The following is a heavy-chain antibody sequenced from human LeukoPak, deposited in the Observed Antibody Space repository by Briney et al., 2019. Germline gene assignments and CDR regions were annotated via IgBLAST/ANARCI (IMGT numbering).Heavy chain of an antibody. J-gene: IGHJ6*02. Sequence: GGSLRLSCAASGFTFTTYSMNWVRQAPGKGLEWGSYISSSSSTIYYADSVKGRFPISRDNAKSSLYLQMNSLRAEDTAVYYCARARSQYCSGGSCSPAGYYYYGMDVWGQGTTVTVSS. D-gene: IGHD2-15*01. V-gene: IGHV3-48*04. CDR1: GFTFTTYS. CDR2: ISSSSSTI. CDR3: ARARSQYCSGGSCSPAGYYYYGMDV.